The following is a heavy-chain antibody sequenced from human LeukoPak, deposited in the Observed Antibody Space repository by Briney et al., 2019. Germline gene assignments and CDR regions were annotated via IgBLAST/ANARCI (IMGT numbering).Heavy chain of an antibody. CDR2: ISYDGSNK. CDR3: ARHAPGDAFWSGYPDY. V-gene: IGHV3-30-3*01. J-gene: IGHJ4*02. Sequence: GGSLRLSCAASGFTFSSYAMHWVRQAPGKGLEWVAVISYDGSNKYYADSVKGRFTISRDNSKNTLYLQMNSLRAEDTAVYYCARHAPGDAFWSGYPDYWGQGTLVTASS. D-gene: IGHD3-3*01. CDR1: GFTFSSYA.